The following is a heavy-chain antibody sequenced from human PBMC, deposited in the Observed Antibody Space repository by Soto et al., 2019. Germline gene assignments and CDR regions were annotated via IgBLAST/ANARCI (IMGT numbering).Heavy chain of an antibody. V-gene: IGHV4-59*01. D-gene: IGHD5-12*01. J-gene: IGHJ4*02. CDR1: GGSISSYY. CDR3: AGTIGGGYDFSY. Sequence: SETLSLTCTVSGGSISSYYWSWIRQPPGKGLEWIGYIYYSGSTNYNPSLKSRVTISVDTSKNQFSLKLSSVTAADTAVYYCAGTIGGGYDFSYWGQGTXVTVSS. CDR2: IYYSGST.